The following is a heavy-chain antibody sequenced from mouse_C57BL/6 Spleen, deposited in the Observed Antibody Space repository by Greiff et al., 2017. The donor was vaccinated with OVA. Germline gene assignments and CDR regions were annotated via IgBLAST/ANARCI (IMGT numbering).Heavy chain of an antibody. CDR1: GFTFSSYA. CDR3: ARGWITTVPSVAMDY. Sequence: EVKLVESGGGLVKPGGSLKLSCAASGFTFSSYAMSWVRQTPEKRLEWVATISDGGSYTYYPDNVKGRFTISRDNAKNNLYLQMSHLKSEDTAMYYCARGWITTVPSVAMDYWGQGTSVTVSS. J-gene: IGHJ4*01. CDR2: ISDGGSYT. V-gene: IGHV5-4*03. D-gene: IGHD1-1*01.